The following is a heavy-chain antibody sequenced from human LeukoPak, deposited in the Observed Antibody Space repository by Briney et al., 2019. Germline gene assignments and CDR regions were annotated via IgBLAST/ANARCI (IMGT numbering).Heavy chain of an antibody. V-gene: IGHV4-61*01. J-gene: IGHJ5*02. CDR2: IYYSGST. D-gene: IGHD6-13*01. Sequence: SETLSLTCTVSGDSVSSGSYYWSWIRQPPGKGLEWIGYIYYSGSTNYNPSLKSRVTISIDTSKNQFSLKLSSVTAADTAVYYCARCIAAAGSWSFDPWGQGTLVTVSS. CDR3: ARCIAAAGSWSFDP. CDR1: GDSVSSGSYY.